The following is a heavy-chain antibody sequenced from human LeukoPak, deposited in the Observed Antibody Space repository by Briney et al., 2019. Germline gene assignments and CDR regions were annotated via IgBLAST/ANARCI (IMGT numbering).Heavy chain of an antibody. CDR1: GFTFSSYA. V-gene: IGHV3-23*01. J-gene: IGHJ3*02. D-gene: IGHD2-2*01. CDR3: AKDMNIVVVPAAISHDAFDI. Sequence: PGGSLRLSCAASGFTFSSYAMSWVRQAPGKGLEWVSAISGSGGSTYYADSVKGRFTISRDNSKNTLYLQMNSLRAEDTAVYYCAKDMNIVVVPAAISHDAFDIWGQGIMVTVSS. CDR2: ISGSGGST.